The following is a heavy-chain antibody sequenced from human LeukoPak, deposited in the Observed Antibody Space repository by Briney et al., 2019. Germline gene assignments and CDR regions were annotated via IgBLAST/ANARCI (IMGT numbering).Heavy chain of an antibody. D-gene: IGHD2-15*01. Sequence: GGSLRLSCAASGFTFSSYAMSWFRSAPGKGLEWVSAISRSGGSTYYGDSVKGHFTISRDNSKNTLYLQMNSLSAEDTAVYYCAKNGDRGAYCSGGSCYPYYYYYMDVWGKGTTVTISS. CDR1: GFTFSSYA. J-gene: IGHJ6*03. CDR2: ISRSGGST. CDR3: AKNGDRGAYCSGGSCYPYYYYYMDV. V-gene: IGHV3-23*01.